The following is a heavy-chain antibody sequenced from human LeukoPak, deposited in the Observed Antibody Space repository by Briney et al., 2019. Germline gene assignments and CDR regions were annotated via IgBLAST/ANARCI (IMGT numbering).Heavy chain of an antibody. V-gene: IGHV3-23*01. CDR3: TKDLMTGFSSGWYFAY. D-gene: IGHD6-19*01. J-gene: IGHJ4*02. CDR1: GFTFNGYA. CDR2: TCGSDDKT. Sequence: GGSLRLSCEGSGFTFNGYAMSWVRQAPGKGLEWVAVTCGSDDKTHYADTVKGRFTISRDNSESRLFLHMNSLRPDDSALYYCTKDLMTGFSSGWYFAYWGPGTLVTVSS.